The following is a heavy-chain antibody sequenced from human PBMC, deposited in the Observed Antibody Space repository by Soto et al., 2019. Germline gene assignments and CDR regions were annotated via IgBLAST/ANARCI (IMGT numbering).Heavy chain of an antibody. D-gene: IGHD3-22*01. CDR1: GGSISSGGYY. CDR2: IYYSGST. Sequence: QVQLQESGPGLVKPSQTLSLTCTFSGGSISSGGYYWSWIRQHPGKGLEWIGYIYYSGSTYYNTSLKSRVTISVDTSKNQFSLKLSSVTAADTAVYYCARGRRYYYDSSGYYYSSYFDYWGQGTLVTVSS. CDR3: ARGRRYYYDSSGYYYSSYFDY. J-gene: IGHJ4*02. V-gene: IGHV4-31*03.